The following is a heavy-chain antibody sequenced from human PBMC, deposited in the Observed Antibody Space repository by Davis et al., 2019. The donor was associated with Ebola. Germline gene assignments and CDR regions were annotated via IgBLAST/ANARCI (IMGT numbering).Heavy chain of an antibody. D-gene: IGHD3-3*01. J-gene: IGHJ4*02. CDR1: GFTFSSYS. CDR3: ARDLHGFGRY. CDR2: ISSSSSTI. Sequence: GESLKISCAASGFTFSSYSMNWVRQAPGKGLEWVSYISSSSSTIYYADSVKGRFTISRDNAKNSLYLQMNSLRDEDTAVYYCARDLHGFGRYWGQGTLVTVSS. V-gene: IGHV3-48*02.